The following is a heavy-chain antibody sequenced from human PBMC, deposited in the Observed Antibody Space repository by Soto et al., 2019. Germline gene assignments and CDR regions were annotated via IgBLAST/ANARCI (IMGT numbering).Heavy chain of an antibody. CDR3: AKEGSVVATTPDFDY. Sequence: QVQLVESGGGVVQPGRSPRLSCAASGFTFSSYGMHWVRQAPGKGLEWVAVISYDGSYKYYADSMKGRVTISRDNSKNTPYVQMNSLRAEDTAVYYCAKEGSVVATTPDFDYWGQGTLVTVSS. V-gene: IGHV3-30*18. CDR2: ISYDGSYK. CDR1: GFTFSSYG. D-gene: IGHD5-12*01. J-gene: IGHJ4*02.